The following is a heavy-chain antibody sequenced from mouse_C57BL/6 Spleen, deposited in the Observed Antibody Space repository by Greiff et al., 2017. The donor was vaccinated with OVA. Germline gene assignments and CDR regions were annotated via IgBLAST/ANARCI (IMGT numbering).Heavy chain of an antibody. V-gene: IGHV1-54*01. CDR1: GYAFTNYL. CDR2: INPGSGGT. CDR3: ARMATVVPFDY. D-gene: IGHD1-1*01. Sequence: VQLQQSGAELVRPGTSVKVSCKASGYAFTNYLIEWVKQRPGQGLEWIGVINPGSGGTNYNEKFKGKATLTADKSYSTAYMQLSSLTSEDSAVYFCARMATVVPFDYWGQGTTLTVSS. J-gene: IGHJ2*01.